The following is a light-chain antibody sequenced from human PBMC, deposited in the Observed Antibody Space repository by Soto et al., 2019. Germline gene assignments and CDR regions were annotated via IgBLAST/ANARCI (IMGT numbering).Light chain of an antibody. CDR1: PSVSSN. V-gene: IGKV3-15*01. J-gene: IGKJ1*01. Sequence: EIVMTQSPATLSVSPGERATLSCRASPSVSSNLAWYQQKPGQAPRLLIYGASTRATGIPARFSGSGSGTEFTLTISSRQSEDFSVYYCQQYNNWPRGTFGQGTKVEIK. CDR3: QQYNNWPRGT. CDR2: GAS.